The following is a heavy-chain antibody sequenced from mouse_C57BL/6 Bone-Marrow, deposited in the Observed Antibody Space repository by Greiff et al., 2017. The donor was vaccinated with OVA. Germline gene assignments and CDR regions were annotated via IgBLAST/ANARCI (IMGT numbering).Heavy chain of an antibody. CDR2: IRLKSDNYAT. Sequence: EVQLQESGGGLVQPGGSMKLSCVASGFTFSNYWMNWVRQSPEKGLEWVAQIRLKSDNYATHYAESVKGRFTISRDDSKSSVYLQMNNLRAEDTGIYYCTFWEGYFDYWGQGTTLTVSS. J-gene: IGHJ2*01. V-gene: IGHV6-3*01. CDR1: GFTFSNYW. D-gene: IGHD4-1*01. CDR3: TFWEGYFDY.